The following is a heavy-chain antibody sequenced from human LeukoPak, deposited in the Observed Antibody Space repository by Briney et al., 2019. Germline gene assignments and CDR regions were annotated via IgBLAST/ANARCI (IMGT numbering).Heavy chain of an antibody. CDR2: ISGSSGYT. CDR3: AKSSYYDGSGYHDAFDI. CDR1: GFTFSSYA. J-gene: IGHJ3*02. D-gene: IGHD3-22*01. V-gene: IGHV3-23*01. Sequence: GGSLRLSCAASGFTFSSYAMSWVRQAPGKGLEWVSAISGSSGYTYYTDSVKGRFTISRDNSKKTLYLQMNSLRAEDTAVYYCAKSSYYDGSGYHDAFDIWGQGTMVTVSS.